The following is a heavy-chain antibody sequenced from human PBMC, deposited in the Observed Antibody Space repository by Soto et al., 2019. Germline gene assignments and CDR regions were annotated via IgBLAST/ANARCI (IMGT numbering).Heavy chain of an antibody. CDR2: IDPSDSYT. Sequence: PGESLKISCKGSGYSFTSYWLSWVRQMPGKGLVWMGRIDPSDSYTNYSPSFQGHVTISADKSISTAYLQWSSLKASDTAMYYRATLYSSSSGGCYYYYGMDVWGQGTTVTVSS. J-gene: IGHJ6*02. V-gene: IGHV5-10-1*01. CDR1: GYSFTSYW. D-gene: IGHD6-6*01. CDR3: ATLYSSSSGGCYYYYGMDV.